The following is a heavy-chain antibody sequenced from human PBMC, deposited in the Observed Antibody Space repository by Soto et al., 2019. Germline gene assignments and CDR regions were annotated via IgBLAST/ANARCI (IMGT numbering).Heavy chain of an antibody. Sequence: QVQLQQWGAGLLKPSETLSLTCGVSGGSFRGYSWNWIRQSPEKGLEWIGEINYRGITSYNPSLRSRVTISLDTSTNRFSLTLTSVTAADTAIYYCARAPMDDYGNYYDGMDVWGHGTTITVS. V-gene: IGHV4-34*01. CDR3: ARAPMDDYGNYYDGMDV. D-gene: IGHD4-17*01. J-gene: IGHJ6*02. CDR2: INYRGIT. CDR1: GGSFRGYS.